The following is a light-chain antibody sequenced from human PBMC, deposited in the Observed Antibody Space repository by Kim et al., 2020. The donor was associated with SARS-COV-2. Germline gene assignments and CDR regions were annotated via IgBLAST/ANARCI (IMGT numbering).Light chain of an antibody. J-gene: IGKJ2*01. V-gene: IGKV1-39*01. CDR3: QQTYSAPRS. CDR2: SAS. Sequence: SETVGDRVTISCRASQRISTSLNWYQQKSGKAPRLLISSASILQGGIPSRFSAAASGTLFSLSINGLQPEDFATYYCQQTYSAPRSFGQGTKLEI. CDR1: QRISTS.